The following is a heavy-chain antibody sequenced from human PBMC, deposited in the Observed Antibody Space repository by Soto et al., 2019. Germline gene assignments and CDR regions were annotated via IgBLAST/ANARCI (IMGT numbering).Heavy chain of an antibody. V-gene: IGHV3-30*18. CDR1: GFTFSSYG. J-gene: IGHJ4*02. CDR2: ISYDGSNK. Sequence: GGSLRLSCAASGFTFSSYGMHWVRQAPGKGLEWVAVISYDGSNKYYADSVKGRFTISRDNSKNTLYLQMNSLRAEDTAVYYCAKPLDETPLSMGYWGQGTLVTVSS. D-gene: IGHD3-16*01. CDR3: AKPLDETPLSMGY.